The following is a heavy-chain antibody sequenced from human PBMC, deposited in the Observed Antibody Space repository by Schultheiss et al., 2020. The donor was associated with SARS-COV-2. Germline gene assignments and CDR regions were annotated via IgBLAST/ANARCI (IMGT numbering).Heavy chain of an antibody. CDR3: ARDWLHITGKINARIDY. D-gene: IGHD1-20*01. CDR2: ISYDGSNI. J-gene: IGHJ4*02. CDR1: GFTFSSYG. Sequence: GESLKISCAASGFTFSSYGMHWVRQAPGKGLEWVAVISYDGSNIYYADSVKGRFTISRDNSKNTLYLQMNSLRAEDTAVYYCARDWLHITGKINARIDYWGQGTLVTVSS. V-gene: IGHV3-30*03.